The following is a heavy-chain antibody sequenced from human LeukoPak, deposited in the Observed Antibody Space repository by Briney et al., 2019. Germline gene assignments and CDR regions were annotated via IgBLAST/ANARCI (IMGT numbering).Heavy chain of an antibody. J-gene: IGHJ3*02. D-gene: IGHD3-9*01. CDR3: ATISEPTRAFDI. CDR2: ISSSGSTI. CDR1: GFTFSSYE. V-gene: IGHV3-48*03. Sequence: GGSLRLSCAASGFTFSSYEMNWVRQAPGKGLEWVSYISSSGSTIYYADSVKGRFTISRDNSKNTLYLRMNSLRAEDTAVYYCATISEPTRAFDIWGQGTMVTVSS.